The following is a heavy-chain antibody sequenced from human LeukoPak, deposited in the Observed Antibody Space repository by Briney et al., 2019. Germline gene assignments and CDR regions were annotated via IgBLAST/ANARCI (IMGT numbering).Heavy chain of an antibody. CDR2: IWYDGSNK. D-gene: IGHD6-13*01. V-gene: IGHV3-30*02. CDR1: GFTFSSYG. Sequence: QSGGSLRLSCAASGFTFSSYGMHWVRQAPGKGLEWVAVIWYDGSNKYYADSVKGRFTISRDNSKNTLYLQMNNLRADETAVYYCAKDLGKYSTSWSDYWGQGTLVIVSS. J-gene: IGHJ4*02. CDR3: AKDLGKYSTSWSDY.